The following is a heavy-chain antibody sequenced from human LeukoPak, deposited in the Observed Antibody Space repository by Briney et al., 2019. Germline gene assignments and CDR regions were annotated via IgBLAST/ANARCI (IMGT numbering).Heavy chain of an antibody. J-gene: IGHJ4*02. CDR2: IYYIGST. V-gene: IGHV4-59*08. Sequence: SETLSLTCTVSGGSISSYYWSWVRQPPGKGLGWIGCIYYIGSTNYNPSLKSRVTISLDTSKNQFSLKLSSVTAADTAVYYCARHGGAYSFDYWGQGTLVTVSS. CDR3: ARHGGAYSFDY. D-gene: IGHD4-11*01. CDR1: GGSISSYY.